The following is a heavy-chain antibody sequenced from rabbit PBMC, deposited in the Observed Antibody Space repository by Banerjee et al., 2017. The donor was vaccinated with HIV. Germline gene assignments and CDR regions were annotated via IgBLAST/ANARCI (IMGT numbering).Heavy chain of an antibody. CDR2: IYVSSTST. CDR1: GFSFSNKYV. J-gene: IGHJ4*01. CDR3: ARWGSGYYTDYYFNL. Sequence: QEQLEESGGDLVKPEGSLTLTCTASGFSFSNKYVMCWVRQAPGKGLELIACIYVSSTSTWYASWVDGRLTISRNTSLNTVDLKMTSLTAAGTATYFCARWGSGYYTDYYFNLWGQGTLVTVS. D-gene: IGHD8-1*01. V-gene: IGHV1S43*01.